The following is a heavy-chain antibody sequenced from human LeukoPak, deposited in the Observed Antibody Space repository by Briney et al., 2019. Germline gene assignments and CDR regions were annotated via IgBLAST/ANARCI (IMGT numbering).Heavy chain of an antibody. CDR3: VSLYLDG. V-gene: IGHV3-74*03. D-gene: IGHD2-8*01. Sequence: PGGSLRLSCAASGFTFSSYWTHWVRQAPGKGLVWVSRINSNGTITTYADSVKGRFTISRDNAMNTVYLQTNSLRVEDTAVYYCVSLYLDGWGQGTLVTVSS. CDR2: INSNGTIT. CDR1: GFTFSSYW. J-gene: IGHJ4*02.